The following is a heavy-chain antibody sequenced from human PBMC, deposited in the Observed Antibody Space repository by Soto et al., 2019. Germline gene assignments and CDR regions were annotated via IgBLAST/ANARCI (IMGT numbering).Heavy chain of an antibody. CDR3: AIDIDYYYGSGTCNGPVV. Sequence: QVQLVQSGAEVKKPGASVMVSCKASGYAFTAYCVQWVRQAPGHALQWMGWSNVNSGDRKYAQKFQGRVTLTRDTYISTVYMELTRLTTYVTAFYDGAIDIDYYYGSGTCNGPVVCCQESTVTV. CDR2: SNVNSGDR. J-gene: IGHJ6*02. CDR1: GYAFTAYC. V-gene: IGHV1-2*02. D-gene: IGHD3-10*01.